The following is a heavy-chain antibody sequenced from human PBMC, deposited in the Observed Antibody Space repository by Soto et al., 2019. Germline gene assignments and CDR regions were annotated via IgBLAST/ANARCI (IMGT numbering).Heavy chain of an antibody. J-gene: IGHJ4*02. D-gene: IGHD3-10*01. CDR2: VNPIVGMS. CDR3: ASISGSGSTHGDS. CDR1: GGTFNFYT. V-gene: IGHV1-69*02. Sequence: QVQLVQSGAEVKKPGYSVKVSCTASGGTFNFYTINWVRHAPGPRPEWVGSVNPIVGMSSSASKFQGGAAMTQDNSTSIAYMELTRLKSADTALYYCASISGSGSTHGDSWCQGTLIT.